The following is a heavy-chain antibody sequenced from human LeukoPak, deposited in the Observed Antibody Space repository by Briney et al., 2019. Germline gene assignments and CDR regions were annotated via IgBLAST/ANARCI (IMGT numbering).Heavy chain of an antibody. V-gene: IGHV1-69*04. D-gene: IGHD3-10*01. CDR1: GGTFSSYA. CDR3: ARDRYYPPRYFDY. J-gene: IGHJ4*02. CDR2: IIPILGIA. Sequence: SVKVSCKASGGTFSSYAISWVRQAPGQGLEWMGRIIPILGIANYAQKFQGRVTITADKSTSTAYMELSSLRSEDTAVYYCARDRYYPPRYFDYWGQGTLVTVSS.